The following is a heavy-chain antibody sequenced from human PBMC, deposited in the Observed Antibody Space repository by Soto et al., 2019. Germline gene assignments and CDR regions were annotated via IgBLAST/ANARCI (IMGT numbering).Heavy chain of an antibody. Sequence: GSLRLSCAASGFTFSSYAMSWVRQAPGKGLEWVSAISGSGGSTYYADSVKGRFTISRDNSKNTLYLQMNSLRAEDTAVYYCATAWIQLSQLGYWGQGTLVTVSS. CDR1: GFTFSSYA. V-gene: IGHV3-23*01. J-gene: IGHJ4*02. CDR3: ATAWIQLSQLGY. CDR2: ISGSGGST. D-gene: IGHD5-18*01.